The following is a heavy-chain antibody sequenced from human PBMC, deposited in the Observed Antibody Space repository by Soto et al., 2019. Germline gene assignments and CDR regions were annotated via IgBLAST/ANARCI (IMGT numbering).Heavy chain of an antibody. Sequence: ASVKVSCKASGYTFTGYYMHWVRQAPGQGLEWMGWINPNSGGTNSAQKFQGWVTMTRDTSIRTAYMELSRLRSGDTVGYYCARGYYYGSGSYYWGSNWFDPWGQGTLVTVSS. CDR1: GYTFTGYY. CDR2: INPNSGGT. D-gene: IGHD3-10*01. J-gene: IGHJ5*02. CDR3: ARGYYYGSGSYYWGSNWFDP. V-gene: IGHV1-2*04.